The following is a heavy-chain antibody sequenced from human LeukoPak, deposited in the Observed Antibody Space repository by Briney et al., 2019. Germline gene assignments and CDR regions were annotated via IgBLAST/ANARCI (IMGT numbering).Heavy chain of an antibody. CDR2: IVYDGSSK. CDR1: GFIFSSYG. CDR3: AKGRSGRYYSYFDY. J-gene: IGHJ4*02. V-gene: IGHV3-30*02. Sequence: PGGSLRLSSAASGFIFSSYGMHWVRQAPGKGLEWVAFIVYDGSSKYSVDSVRGRFTISRDNSKNTLYLQMNSLRAEDTAVYYCAKGRSGRYYSYFDYWGQGTLVTVSS. D-gene: IGHD1-26*01.